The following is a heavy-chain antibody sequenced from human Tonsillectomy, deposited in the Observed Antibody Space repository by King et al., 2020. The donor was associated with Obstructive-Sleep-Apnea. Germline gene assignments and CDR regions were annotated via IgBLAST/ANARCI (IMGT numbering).Heavy chain of an antibody. CDR1: RGTFTTYT. Sequence: GQLVQSGADVKKPGSSVKVSCKASRGTFTTYTIDWVRQAPGQGLEWMGRIIPVLRVTDYAQKFQGRVTITADKFTNTAYMELNSLTSEDTAIYYCAGLERPAMRSDSYHYWGQGTLVTVSS. CDR3: AGLERPAMRSDSYHY. J-gene: IGHJ4*02. D-gene: IGHD1-1*01. V-gene: IGHV1-69*09. CDR2: IIPVLRVT.